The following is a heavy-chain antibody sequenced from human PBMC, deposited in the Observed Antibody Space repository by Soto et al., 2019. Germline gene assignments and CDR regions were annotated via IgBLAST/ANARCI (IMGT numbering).Heavy chain of an antibody. D-gene: IGHD2-15*01. Sequence: QVQLVQSGAEVKKPGSSVKVSCKASGGTFSSYAISWVRQAPGQGLEWMGGIIPIFGTANYAQKFQGRVTITADKSTITAYMELSSLRSEDTAVYYCASGLGYCSGGSCYIPPVFEYWGQGTLVTVSS. CDR3: ASGLGYCSGGSCYIPPVFEY. J-gene: IGHJ4*02. V-gene: IGHV1-69*06. CDR1: GGTFSSYA. CDR2: IIPIFGTA.